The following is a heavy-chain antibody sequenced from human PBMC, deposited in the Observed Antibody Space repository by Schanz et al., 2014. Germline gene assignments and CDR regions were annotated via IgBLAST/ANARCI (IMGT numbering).Heavy chain of an antibody. J-gene: IGHJ6*02. V-gene: IGHV3-30*02. CDR1: GFGFSSYG. CDR3: LAPDYDMDV. Sequence: VQLVESGGGLIQPGGSLRLSCAASGFGFSSYGMHWVRQAPGKGLEWVAFINSDGTKRFYADSVKSRFTISRDNSRNTLYLQMNSLRAEDTAVYYCLAPDYDMDVWGQGTTVTVSS. CDR2: INSDGTKR.